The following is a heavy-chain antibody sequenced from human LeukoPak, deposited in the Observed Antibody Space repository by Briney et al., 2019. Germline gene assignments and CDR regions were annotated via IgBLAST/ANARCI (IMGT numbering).Heavy chain of an antibody. V-gene: IGHV7-4-1*02. D-gene: IGHD3-10*01. CDR3: ARASWFHGLAAY. Sequence: ASVNVSYKASGYSFTVYAMNWVRQAPGQGLEGVGWINTITGNPTYAPGFTGRFVFSLDTSASTAYLQISSLKTEDTAVYYCARASWFHGLAAYWGQGTLVTVSS. CDR2: INTITGNP. CDR1: GYSFTVYA. J-gene: IGHJ4*02.